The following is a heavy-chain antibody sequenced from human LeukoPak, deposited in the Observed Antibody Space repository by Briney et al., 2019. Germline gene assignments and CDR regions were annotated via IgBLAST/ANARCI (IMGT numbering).Heavy chain of an antibody. CDR1: GFTFSSYA. Sequence: GGSLRLSGAASGFTFSSYAMHWGRDAPGNGLEWVAVISYDGSNKYYADSVKGRFNISRDNSKNKLYLQMNSLRAEETAVYYCARDQTAYSYGYFDVDYWGQGTLVTVSS. J-gene: IGHJ4*02. V-gene: IGHV3-30*04. D-gene: IGHD5-18*01. CDR2: ISYDGSNK. CDR3: ARDQTAYSYGYFDVDY.